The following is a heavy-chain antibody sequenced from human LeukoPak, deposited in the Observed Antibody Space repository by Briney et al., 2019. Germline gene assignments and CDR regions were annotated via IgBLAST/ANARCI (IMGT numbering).Heavy chain of an antibody. CDR1: GFTFSGYS. V-gene: IGHV3-48*01. D-gene: IGHD6-13*01. CDR2: ISSSSSTI. CDR3: ARAGGSSWSNWFDP. Sequence: GGSLRLSCAASGFTFSGYSMNWVRQAPGKGLEWVSYISSSSSTIYYADSVRGRFTISRDNAKNSLYLQMNSLRAEDTAVYYCARAGGSSWSNWFDPWGQGTLVTVSS. J-gene: IGHJ5*02.